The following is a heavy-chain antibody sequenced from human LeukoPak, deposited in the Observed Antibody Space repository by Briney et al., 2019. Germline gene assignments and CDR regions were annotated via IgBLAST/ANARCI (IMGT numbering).Heavy chain of an antibody. J-gene: IGHJ6*03. CDR3: TTDPLPDCSSTSCYYYYYMDV. D-gene: IGHD2-2*01. Sequence: PGGSLRLSCAASGFTCSNAWMSWVRQAPGKGLEWVGRIKSKTDGGTTDYAAPVKGRFTISRDDSKNTLYLQMNSLKTEDTAVYYCTTDPLPDCSSTSCYYYYYMDVWGKGTTVTVSS. CDR1: GFTCSNAW. CDR2: IKSKTDGGTT. V-gene: IGHV3-15*01.